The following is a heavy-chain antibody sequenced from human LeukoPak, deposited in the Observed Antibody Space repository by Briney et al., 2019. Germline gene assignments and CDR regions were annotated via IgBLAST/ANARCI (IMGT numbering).Heavy chain of an antibody. CDR1: GYTFTSYA. J-gene: IGHJ6*03. D-gene: IGHD2-15*01. Sequence: SVKVSCKASGYTFTSYAMNWVRQAPGQGLEWMGGIIPIFGTANYAQKFQGRVTITADESTSTAYMELSSLRSEDTAVYYCAREAPGDYCSGGSCYSGGFPGYYYYYMDVWGKGTTVTISS. CDR3: AREAPGDYCSGGSCYSGGFPGYYYYYMDV. CDR2: IIPIFGTA. V-gene: IGHV1-69*13.